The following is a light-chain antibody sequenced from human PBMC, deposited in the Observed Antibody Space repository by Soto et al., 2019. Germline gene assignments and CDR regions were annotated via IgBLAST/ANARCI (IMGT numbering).Light chain of an antibody. Sequence: EIVMTQSPGTLSVSPGERATLSCRASQSISTNVAWYQQKVGQAPRLLIYGASTRAAGVPARFSGSGSGTEFTLTISSLQSEDFAVYYCQQFNNWPPWTFGQGTKVEIK. CDR1: QSISTN. V-gene: IGKV3-15*01. CDR3: QQFNNWPPWT. J-gene: IGKJ1*01. CDR2: GAS.